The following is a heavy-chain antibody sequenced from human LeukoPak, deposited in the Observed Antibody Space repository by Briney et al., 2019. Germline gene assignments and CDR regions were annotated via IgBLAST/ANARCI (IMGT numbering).Heavy chain of an antibody. CDR1: GFTFSSYS. V-gene: IGHV3-21*01. CDR3: ARAGGSTVSHSDY. Sequence: PWGSLRLSCAASGFTFSSYSMNWIRQAPGKGLEWVSSISSSTSYIYYADSVKGRFTISKDNAKNSLYLQMNSLRAEDTAVYYCARAGGSTVSHSDYWGQGTLVTASS. CDR2: ISSSTSYI. D-gene: IGHD4-17*01. J-gene: IGHJ4*02.